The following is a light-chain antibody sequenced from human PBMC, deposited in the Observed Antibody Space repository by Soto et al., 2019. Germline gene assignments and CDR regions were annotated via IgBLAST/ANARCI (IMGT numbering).Light chain of an antibody. Sequence: EIVLTQSPGTLSLSPGERATLSCRASQSVSSSYLAWYQQKPGQAPRLLIYGASSRATGIPARFSGSGSGTDFTLTISILEPEDFAVYYCQQYGSSPYTFGQGTKLEIK. CDR2: GAS. J-gene: IGKJ2*01. CDR3: QQYGSSPYT. V-gene: IGKV3-20*01. CDR1: QSVSSSY.